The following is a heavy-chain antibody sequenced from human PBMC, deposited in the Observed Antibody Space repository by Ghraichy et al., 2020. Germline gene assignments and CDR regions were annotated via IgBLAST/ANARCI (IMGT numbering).Heavy chain of an antibody. J-gene: IGHJ4*02. Sequence: GGSLRLSCAASGFTFSSYAMSWVRQAPGKGLEWVSAISGSGGSTYYADSVKGRFTISRDNSKNTLYLQMNSLRAEDTAVYYCAKDNLVVVVASALDYFDYWGQGTLVTV. CDR2: ISGSGGST. D-gene: IGHD2-15*01. CDR3: AKDNLVVVVASALDYFDY. CDR1: GFTFSSYA. V-gene: IGHV3-23*01.